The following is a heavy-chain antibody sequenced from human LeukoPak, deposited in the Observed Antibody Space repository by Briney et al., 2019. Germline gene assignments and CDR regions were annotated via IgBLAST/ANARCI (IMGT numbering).Heavy chain of an antibody. V-gene: IGHV4-38-2*01. CDR3: ARADYYDSSAMDY. Sequence: SETLSLTCAVSGYSISSGYYWGWIRQPPGKGLEWIGSIYHSGSTYYNPSPKSRVTISVDTSKNQFSLKLSSVTAADTAVYYCARADYYDSSAMDYWGQGTPVTVSS. CDR2: IYHSGST. CDR1: GYSISSGYY. J-gene: IGHJ4*02. D-gene: IGHD3-22*01.